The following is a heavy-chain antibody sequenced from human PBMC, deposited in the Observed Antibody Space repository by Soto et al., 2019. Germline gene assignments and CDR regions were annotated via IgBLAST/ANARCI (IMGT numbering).Heavy chain of an antibody. J-gene: IGHJ5*02. Sequence: ASVKLSCKTSGYVFISYGINWVRQATGQGLEWMGWISAYNGNIKYAQNLQGRVTMTTDTSTSTAYMELSSLRSEDTAVYYCARGRVHYYDSSGPLFDPWGQGTLVTGSS. D-gene: IGHD3-22*01. CDR3: ARGRVHYYDSSGPLFDP. CDR1: GYVFISYG. V-gene: IGHV1-18*01. CDR2: ISAYNGNI.